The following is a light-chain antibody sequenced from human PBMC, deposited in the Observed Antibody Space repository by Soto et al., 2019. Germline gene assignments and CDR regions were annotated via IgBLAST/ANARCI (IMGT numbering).Light chain of an antibody. Sequence: MTQSPSSLSASVGDIVTITCQASQDISNYLYWYLQKPGQPPQLMIYEVYNRFSGVPDRFSGSGSGTDFTLKISRVEAEDVGVYYCMESIQLPQNTFGQGTRLEIK. CDR2: EVY. CDR1: QDISNY. V-gene: IGKV2D-29*01. CDR3: MESIQLPQNT. J-gene: IGKJ5*01.